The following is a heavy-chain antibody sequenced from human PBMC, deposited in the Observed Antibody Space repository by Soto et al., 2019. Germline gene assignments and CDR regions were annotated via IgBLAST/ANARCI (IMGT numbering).Heavy chain of an antibody. V-gene: IGHV3-30-3*01. CDR3: AREVLAGDYYYYGMDV. D-gene: IGHD2-15*01. Sequence: QVQLVESGGGVVQPGRSLRLSCAASGFTFSSYAMHWVRQAPGKGLEWVAVISYDGSNKYYADSVKGRFTISRDNSKNXLYLQMNSLRAEDTAVYYCAREVLAGDYYYYGMDVWGQGTTVTVSS. CDR2: ISYDGSNK. CDR1: GFTFSSYA. J-gene: IGHJ6*02.